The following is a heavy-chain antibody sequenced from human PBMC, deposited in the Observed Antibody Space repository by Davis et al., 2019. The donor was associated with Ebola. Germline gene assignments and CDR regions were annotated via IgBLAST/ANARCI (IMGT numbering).Heavy chain of an antibody. CDR3: ARWSSGRTSSASYYYIDV. V-gene: IGHV3-7*01. CDR2: INEDGSDK. CDR1: GFTLRNYW. J-gene: IGHJ6*03. Sequence: PGGSLRPSCAASGFTLRNYWMGWVRQAPGKGLELAGNINEDGSDKYYVDSVEGRFTISRDNINTSLNLQMTGLKADDSAVYYCARWSSGRTSSASYYYIDVWGKGTTVTVSS. D-gene: IGHD6-6*01.